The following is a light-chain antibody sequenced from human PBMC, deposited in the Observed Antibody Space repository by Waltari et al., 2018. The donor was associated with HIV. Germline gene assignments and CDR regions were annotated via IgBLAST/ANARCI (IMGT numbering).Light chain of an antibody. CDR1: SSDVGSYNL. J-gene: IGLJ2*01. V-gene: IGLV2-23*02. CDR3: FSYAGSSIP. Sequence: QSALTQPASVSGSIGQSITISCTGTSSDVGSYNLVSWYQHHPGKAPKLIIYEVYKRPSGVSNRCSGSKSGNTASLTVSGRQAEDEADYYCFSYAGSSIPFGGGTKLTVL. CDR2: EVY.